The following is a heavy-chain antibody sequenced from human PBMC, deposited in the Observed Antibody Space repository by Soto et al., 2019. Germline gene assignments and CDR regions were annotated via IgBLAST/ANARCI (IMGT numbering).Heavy chain of an antibody. CDR2: ISGSGGST. CDR3: AKDITHYDILTGYYIWSFDL. V-gene: IGHV3-23*01. Sequence: WSSLRLSCAASGFTFSSYAMSWVRQAPGTVLEWVSAISGSGGSTYYADSVKVRFTISRDNSKNTLYLQMNSLRAEDTAVYYCAKDITHYDILTGYYIWSFDLWGRGTLVTVSS. J-gene: IGHJ2*01. D-gene: IGHD3-9*01. CDR1: GFTFSSYA.